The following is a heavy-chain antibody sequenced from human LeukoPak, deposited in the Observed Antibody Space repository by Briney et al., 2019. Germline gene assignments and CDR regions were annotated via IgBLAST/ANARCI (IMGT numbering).Heavy chain of an antibody. CDR1: GGSISGYY. CDR3: ASAYSETYYYPFTY. V-gene: IGHV4-59*01. Sequence: PSETLSLTCTVSGGSISGYYWSWIRQSPGKGLEWMGYVYYGGTTDYNPSLKSRVTISVDTSKNQFSLKLSSVTAADTAVYYCASAYSETYYYPFTYWGQGTLVTVSS. D-gene: IGHD1-26*01. CDR2: VYYGGTT. J-gene: IGHJ4*02.